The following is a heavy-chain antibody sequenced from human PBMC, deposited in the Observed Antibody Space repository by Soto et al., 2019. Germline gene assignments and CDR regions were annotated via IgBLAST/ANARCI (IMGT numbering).Heavy chain of an antibody. Sequence: ASVKVSCKASGYTFTGYYMDWVRQAPGQGLEWMGWINPNSGGTNYAQKFQGWVTMTRDTSISTAYMELSRLRSDDTAVYYCARDYYDSSGYYYSGFDYWGQGTLVTVSS. D-gene: IGHD3-22*01. CDR2: INPNSGGT. CDR1: GYTFTGYY. J-gene: IGHJ4*02. V-gene: IGHV1-2*04. CDR3: ARDYYDSSGYYYSGFDY.